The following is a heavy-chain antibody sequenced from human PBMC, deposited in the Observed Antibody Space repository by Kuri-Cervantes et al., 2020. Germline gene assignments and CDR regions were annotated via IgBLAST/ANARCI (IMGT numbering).Heavy chain of an antibody. V-gene: IGHV4-34*01. D-gene: IGHD3-22*01. CDR2: INHSGST. J-gene: IGHJ3*02. CDR1: GGSFSGSY. Sequence: SETLSLTCAVYGGSFSGSYWSWIRQPPGKGLEWIGEINHSGSTNYNPSLKSRVTISVDTSKNQFSLKLSSVTAADTAVYYCARGRVTRWLPDAFDIWGQGTMVTVSS. CDR3: ARGRVTRWLPDAFDI.